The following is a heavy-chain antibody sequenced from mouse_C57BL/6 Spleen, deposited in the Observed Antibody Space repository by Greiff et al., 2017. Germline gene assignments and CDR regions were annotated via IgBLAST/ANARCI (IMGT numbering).Heavy chain of an antibody. D-gene: IGHD1-1*01. J-gene: IGHJ4*01. CDR3: ARSNYYYGSSPSYAMDY. CDR1: GYAFSSSW. V-gene: IGHV1-82*01. Sequence: VQLQQSGPELVKPGASVKISCKASGYAFSSSWMNWVKQRPGKGLEWIGRFYPGDGDTNYNGKFKGKATLTADKSSSPAYMQLSGLTSGGSAVYFCARSNYYYGSSPSYAMDYWGQGTSVTVSS. CDR2: FYPGDGDT.